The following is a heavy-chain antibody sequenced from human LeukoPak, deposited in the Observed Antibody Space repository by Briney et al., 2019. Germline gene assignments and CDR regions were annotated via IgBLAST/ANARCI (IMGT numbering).Heavy chain of an antibody. CDR3: AGRRVLDASFDY. J-gene: IGHJ4*02. CDR1: GFTFSNNY. Sequence: SGGSLRLSCAASGFTFSNNYMSWVRQAPGKGLEWVSVIYSGDNTYYVESVKGRFTISRDNSKNTLFLQMNRLRAEDTAVYYCAGRRVLDASFDYWGQGTLVTVSS. CDR2: IYSGDNT. V-gene: IGHV3-66*02. D-gene: IGHD3-16*01.